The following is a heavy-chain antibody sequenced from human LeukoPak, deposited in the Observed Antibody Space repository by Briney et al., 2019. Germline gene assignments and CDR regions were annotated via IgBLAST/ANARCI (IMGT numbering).Heavy chain of an antibody. V-gene: IGHV4-4*02. Sequence: SETLSLTCAVSGGSISSSNWWSWVRQPPGKGLEWIGEIYHSGSTNYNPSLKSRVTISVDKSKNQFSLKLSSVTAADTAVYYCASDHLVVPAAYNWFDPWGQGTLVTVSS. CDR2: IYHSGST. CDR1: GGSISSSNW. D-gene: IGHD2-2*01. CDR3: ASDHLVVPAAYNWFDP. J-gene: IGHJ5*02.